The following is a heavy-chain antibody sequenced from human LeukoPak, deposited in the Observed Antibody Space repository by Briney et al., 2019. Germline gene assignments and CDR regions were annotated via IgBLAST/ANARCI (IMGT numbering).Heavy chain of an antibody. D-gene: IGHD3-10*01. Sequence: PGGSLRLSCAASGFTFSDYYMSWIRQAPGKGLEWVPYISSSSSYTNYADSVKGRFTISRDNAKNSLYLQMNSLRAEDTAVYYCAREAHYGSGSYLAYWGQGTLVTVSS. CDR3: AREAHYGSGSYLAY. J-gene: IGHJ4*02. V-gene: IGHV3-11*05. CDR1: GFTFSDYY. CDR2: ISSSSSYT.